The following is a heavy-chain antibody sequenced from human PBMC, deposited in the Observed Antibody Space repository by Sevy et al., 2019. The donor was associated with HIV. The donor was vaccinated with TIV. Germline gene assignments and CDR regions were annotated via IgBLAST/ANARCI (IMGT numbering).Heavy chain of an antibody. V-gene: IGHV3-7*03. CDR1: GFTFSSYW. D-gene: IGHD5-18*01. CDR3: ARDGYSYGGRYYYYGMDV. J-gene: IGHJ6*02. CDR2: RKQDGSEK. Sequence: GGSLRLSCAASGFTFSSYWMSWVRLAPGKGLEWVAIRKQDGSEKYYVDSVKGRFTISRDNAKNSLYLQMNSLRAEDTAVYYCARDGYSYGGRYYYYGMDVWGQGTTVTVSS.